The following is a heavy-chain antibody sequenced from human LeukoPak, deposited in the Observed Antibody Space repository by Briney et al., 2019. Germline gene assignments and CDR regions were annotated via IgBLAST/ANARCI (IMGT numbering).Heavy chain of an antibody. CDR3: ARHSSSWYSGAFEI. V-gene: IGHV1-18*01. J-gene: IGHJ3*02. CDR1: GYTFTSYG. D-gene: IGHD6-13*01. Sequence: ASVMVCCKASGYTFTSYGISWVRQAPGQGLEWMGWISAYNGNTNYAQKLQGRVTMTTDTSTSTAYMELRSLRSDDTAVYYCARHSSSWYSGAFEILGQGTMVTGSS. CDR2: ISAYNGNT.